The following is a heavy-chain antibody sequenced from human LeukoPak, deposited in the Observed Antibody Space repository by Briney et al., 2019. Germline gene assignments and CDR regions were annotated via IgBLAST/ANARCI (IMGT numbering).Heavy chain of an antibody. D-gene: IGHD3-3*01. V-gene: IGHV4-4*09. CDR3: ARHNYDFWSGYYSPGVLDY. CDR2: IYTSGST. CDR1: GGSIRSYY. Sequence: PSGALSLHCPGSGGSIRSYYWSWIRPPPGKGLEWVGYIYTSGSTNYNPSLKRRVTISVDPSKNQFSLKLSSVTAADTAVYYCARHNYDFWSGYYSPGVLDYWGQGTLVTVSS. J-gene: IGHJ4*02.